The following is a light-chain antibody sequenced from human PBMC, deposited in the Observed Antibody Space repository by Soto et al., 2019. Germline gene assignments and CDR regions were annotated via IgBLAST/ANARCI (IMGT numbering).Light chain of an antibody. CDR3: QQYDSYLVT. CDR1: QSVNSW. J-gene: IGKJ4*02. V-gene: IGKV1-5*03. Sequence: DIQMTQSPSTLSASVGDRVTITCRASQSVNSWLAWYQHKPGKAPKLLIYKASSLESGAPSRFSGSGSGTEFTLTISSLQPDDFATYYCQQYDSYLVTCGGGTKVEIK. CDR2: KAS.